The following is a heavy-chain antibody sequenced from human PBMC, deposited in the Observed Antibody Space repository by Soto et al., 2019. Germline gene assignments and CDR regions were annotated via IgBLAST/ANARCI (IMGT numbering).Heavy chain of an antibody. CDR1: GLTFSASA. CDR3: ARAYSGSLQRREDYYVAMDV. D-gene: IGHD2-15*01. CDR2: IGAADDP. V-gene: IGHV3-13*05. J-gene: IGHJ6*02. Sequence: GGSLRLSCVVSGLTFSASAMHWVRQAPGKGLEWVSAIGAADDPYYLGSVKGRFTISRENAKNSLYLQMNSLRAEDTAVYYCARAYSGSLQRREDYYVAMDVWGQGTTVTVSS.